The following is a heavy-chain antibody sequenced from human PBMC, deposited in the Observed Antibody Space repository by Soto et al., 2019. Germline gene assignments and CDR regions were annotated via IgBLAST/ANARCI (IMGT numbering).Heavy chain of an antibody. CDR2: IIPIFGTA. Sequence: SVKVSCKASGGTFSSYAISWVRQAPGQGLEWMGVIIPIFGTANYAQKFQGRVTITADKSTSTAYMELSSLRSEDTAVYYCASRISKYYYYGMDVGGQGTTVTVSS. V-gene: IGHV1-69*06. CDR3: ASRISKYYYYGMDV. J-gene: IGHJ6*02. CDR1: GGTFSSYA.